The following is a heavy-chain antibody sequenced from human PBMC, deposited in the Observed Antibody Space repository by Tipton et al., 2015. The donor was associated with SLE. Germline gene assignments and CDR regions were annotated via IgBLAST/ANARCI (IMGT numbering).Heavy chain of an antibody. V-gene: IGHV4-39*07. CDR3: ATGRSFDI. CDR2: LYYSGNT. J-gene: IGHJ6*04. D-gene: IGHD3-9*01. Sequence: LRLSCTVSGGSIRSSRHFWGWIRQPPGKGLEWIGVLYYSGNTYYNPSLKSPVTLSIDTSKNQFSLKLTAVTAADTAVYYCATGRSFDIWGKGTTVTVSS. CDR1: GGSIRSSRHF.